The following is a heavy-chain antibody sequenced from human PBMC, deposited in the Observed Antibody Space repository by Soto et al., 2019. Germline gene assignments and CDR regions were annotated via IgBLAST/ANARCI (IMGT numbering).Heavy chain of an antibody. CDR1: GFTFSSYS. CDR2: ISSSSSTI. D-gene: IGHD3-22*01. CDR3: ARDLFVSYYYDSSGQGRGAFDI. Sequence: EVQLVESGGGLVQPGGSLRLSCAASGFTFSSYSMNWVRQAPGKGLEWVSYISSSSSTIYYADSVKGRFTISRDNAKNSLYLQMNSLRDEDTAVYYCARDLFVSYYYDSSGQGRGAFDIWGQGTMVTVSS. V-gene: IGHV3-48*02. J-gene: IGHJ3*02.